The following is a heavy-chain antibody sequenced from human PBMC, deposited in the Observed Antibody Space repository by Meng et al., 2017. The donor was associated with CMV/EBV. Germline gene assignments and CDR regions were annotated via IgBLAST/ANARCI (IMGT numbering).Heavy chain of an antibody. CDR1: GFTFSDYY. J-gene: IGHJ4*02. Sequence: ASGFTFSDYYMSGIRQAPGKGLEWVSYISNSGSTIYYADSVKGRFTISRDNAKNSLYLQMNSPRAEDTAVYYCARGGRGSSSWPLDYWGQGTLVTVSS. CDR2: ISNSGSTI. D-gene: IGHD6-13*01. CDR3: ARGGRGSSSWPLDY. V-gene: IGHV3-11*01.